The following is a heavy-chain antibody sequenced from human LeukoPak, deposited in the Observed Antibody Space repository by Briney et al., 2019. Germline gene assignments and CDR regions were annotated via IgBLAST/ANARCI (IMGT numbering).Heavy chain of an antibody. Sequence: SETLSLTCAVYGGSFSGYYWSWIRQPPGKGLEWIGEINHSGSTNYNPSLKSRVTISVDTSKNQFSLKLSSVTAADTAVYYCARHSRYYYDSSGYYYYGSRYFDYWGQGTLVTVSS. CDR1: GGSFSGYY. D-gene: IGHD3-22*01. J-gene: IGHJ4*02. CDR3: ARHSRYYYDSSGYYYYGSRYFDY. CDR2: INHSGST. V-gene: IGHV4-34*01.